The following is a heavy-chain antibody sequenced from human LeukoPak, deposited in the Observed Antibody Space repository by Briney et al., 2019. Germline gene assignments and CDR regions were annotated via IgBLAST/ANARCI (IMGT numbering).Heavy chain of an antibody. V-gene: IGHV4-59*12. CDR1: GGSISSYY. D-gene: IGHD1-14*01. CDR3: ARDRDDNLFDY. J-gene: IGHJ4*02. CDR2: IYYSGST. Sequence: KPSETLSLTCTVSGGSISSYYWSWIRQPPGKGLEWIGYIYYSGSTNYNPSLKSRVTISVDTSKNQFSLKLSSVTAADTAVYYCARDRDDNLFDYWGQGTLVTVSS.